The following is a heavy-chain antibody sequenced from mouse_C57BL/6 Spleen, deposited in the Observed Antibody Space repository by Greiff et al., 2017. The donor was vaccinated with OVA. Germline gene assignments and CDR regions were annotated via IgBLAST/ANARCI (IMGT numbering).Heavy chain of an antibody. Sequence: EVQLQESGPGLVKPSQSLSLTCSVTGYSITSGYYWNWIRQFPGNKLEWMGYISYDGSNNYNPSLKNRISITRDTSKNQFFLKLNSVTTEDTATYYCARADYYGPHFDYWGQGTTLTVSS. J-gene: IGHJ2*01. D-gene: IGHD1-1*01. CDR2: ISYDGSN. V-gene: IGHV3-6*01. CDR3: ARADYYGPHFDY. CDR1: GYSITSGYY.